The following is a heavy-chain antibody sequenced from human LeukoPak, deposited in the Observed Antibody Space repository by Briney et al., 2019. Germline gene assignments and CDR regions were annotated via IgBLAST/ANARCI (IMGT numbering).Heavy chain of an antibody. CDR3: ARESRYQLLSYYYYYMDV. CDR1: GFTFSSYS. J-gene: IGHJ6*03. D-gene: IGHD2-2*01. V-gene: IGHV3-21*01. CDR2: IGSSSSYI. Sequence: PGGSLRLSCAASGFTFSSYSMNCVRQAPGTGLEWPSSIGSSSSYIYYAASVKGLLTISRDNAKHSLYLQMNSLRAEDTAVYYCARESRYQLLSYYYYYMDVWGKGTTVTVSS.